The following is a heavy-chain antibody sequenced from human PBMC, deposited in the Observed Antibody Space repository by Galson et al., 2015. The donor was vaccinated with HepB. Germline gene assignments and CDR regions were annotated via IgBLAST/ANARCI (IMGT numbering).Heavy chain of an antibody. V-gene: IGHV6-1*01. CDR1: GDSVSSNSAA. D-gene: IGHD6-19*01. J-gene: IGHJ3*02. CDR2: TYYRSKWYN. Sequence: CAISGDSVSSNSAAWNWIRQSPSRGLEWLGRTYYRSKWYNDYAVSVKSRITINPDTSKNQFSLQLNSVTPEDTAVYYCARIRTPSGWYPDAFDIWGQGTMVTVSS. CDR3: ARIRTPSGWYPDAFDI.